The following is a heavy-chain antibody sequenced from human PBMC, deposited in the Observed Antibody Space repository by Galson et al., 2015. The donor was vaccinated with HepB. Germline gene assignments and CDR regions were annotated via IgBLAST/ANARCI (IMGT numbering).Heavy chain of an antibody. CDR1: GFTFGSYA. CDR2: ISDGGGST. V-gene: IGHV3-23*01. J-gene: IGHJ4*02. Sequence: SLRLSCAASGFTFGSYAMNWVRQAPGKGPEWVSAISDGGGSTYYADSVRGRFTISRANSKNTLYLQMNSLRPEDTAVYYCEIQASGYYAPFDYWGQGTLVTVYS. CDR3: EIQASGYYAPFDY. D-gene: IGHD3-22*01.